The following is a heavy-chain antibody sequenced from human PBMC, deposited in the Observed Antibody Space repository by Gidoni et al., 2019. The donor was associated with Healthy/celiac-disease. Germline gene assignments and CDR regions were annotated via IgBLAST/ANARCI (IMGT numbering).Heavy chain of an antibody. D-gene: IGHD6-19*01. CDR1: GFTLTRYA. CDR3: AKVRGQWLVRGDFDY. V-gene: IGHV3-23*01. J-gene: IGHJ4*02. CDR2: ISGSGGST. Sequence: QLLGAGGGLVQRGSYSRRSCSDSGFTLTRYAMSWVRQAPGKGLAWVSAISGSGGSTYYADSVKGRFTISRDNSKNPLYLQMNSLRAEDTAVYYCAKVRGQWLVRGDFDYWGQGTLVTVSS.